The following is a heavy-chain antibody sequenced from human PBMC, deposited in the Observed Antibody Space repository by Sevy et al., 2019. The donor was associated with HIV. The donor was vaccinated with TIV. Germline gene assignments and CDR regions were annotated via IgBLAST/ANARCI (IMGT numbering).Heavy chain of an antibody. D-gene: IGHD6-19*01. V-gene: IGHV4-39*01. J-gene: IGHJ4*02. Sequence: SETLSLTCTVSGASMRSSHYWGWIRQPPGKRLEWIASVYNGGTTYYNPSLKTRVTISVDTSKNQFSLKLASLTAADTAVYYCARLPQWLGSSFDSWGQGTLVTVSS. CDR2: VYNGGTT. CDR3: ARLPQWLGSSFDS. CDR1: GASMRSSHY.